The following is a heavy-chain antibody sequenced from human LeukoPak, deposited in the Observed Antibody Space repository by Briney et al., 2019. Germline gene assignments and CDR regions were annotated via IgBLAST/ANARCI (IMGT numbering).Heavy chain of an antibody. CDR1: GYTFTSYD. J-gene: IGHJ6*03. Sequence: GASVTVSCKAPGYTFTSYDINWVRQAPGQGLEWMGWMNPNSGNTGYAQKFQGRVTMTRNTSISTAYMELSSLRSEDTAVYYCARALTGYYYYYYMDVWGKGTTVTVSS. CDR3: ARALTGYYYYYYMDV. V-gene: IGHV1-8*01. D-gene: IGHD1-14*01. CDR2: MNPNSGNT.